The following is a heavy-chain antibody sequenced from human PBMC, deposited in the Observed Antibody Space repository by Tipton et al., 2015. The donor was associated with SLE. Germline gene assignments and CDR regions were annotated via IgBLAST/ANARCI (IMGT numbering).Heavy chain of an antibody. Sequence: SLRLSCAVSGFSFSTYWMNWVRQAPGKGLEWVANINQGGGENYYVDSVKGRFTISRDNAKNSLYLQMNSLGVEDTAIYYCARGWQYSDSSGSCDSWGQGTLVTVSS. D-gene: IGHD3-22*01. CDR2: INQGGGEN. V-gene: IGHV3-7*01. CDR1: GFSFSTYW. CDR3: ARGWQYSDSSGSCDS. J-gene: IGHJ4*02.